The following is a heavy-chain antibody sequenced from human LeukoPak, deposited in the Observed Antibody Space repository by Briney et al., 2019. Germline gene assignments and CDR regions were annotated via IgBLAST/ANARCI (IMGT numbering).Heavy chain of an antibody. CDR2: IRYDGSNK. CDR3: AKEYCGGDCAAGGLDY. CDR1: GFTFSSYG. Sequence: GGSLRLSCAAPGFTFSSYGMSWVRQAPGKGLEWVAFIRYDGSNKYYADSVKGRFTISRDNSKNTLYLQMNSLRAEDTAVYYCAKEYCGGDCAAGGLDYWGQGTLVTVSS. D-gene: IGHD2-21*02. J-gene: IGHJ4*02. V-gene: IGHV3-30*02.